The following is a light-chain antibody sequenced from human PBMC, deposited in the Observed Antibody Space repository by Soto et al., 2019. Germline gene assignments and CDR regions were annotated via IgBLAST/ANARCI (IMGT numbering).Light chain of an antibody. V-gene: IGKV3-20*01. CDR1: QSVSSSY. CDR3: QLYRNSLYT. Sequence: EVVLTQSPGTLSLSRGERATLSCRASQSVSSSYLAWYQQKPGQAPRLLIYETSTMATGIPDRFSGSGSGADFTLTISRLEPEDFAVYYCQLYRNSLYTFGQGTNLEIK. J-gene: IGKJ2*01. CDR2: ETS.